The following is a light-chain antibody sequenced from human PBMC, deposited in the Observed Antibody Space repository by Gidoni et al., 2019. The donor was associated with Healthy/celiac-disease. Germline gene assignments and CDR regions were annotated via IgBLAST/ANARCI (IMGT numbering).Light chain of an antibody. J-gene: IGKJ3*01. V-gene: IGKV3-20*01. Sequence: EIVLTQSPGTLSLSPGERATISFRASQSVSSSYLAWYQQKPGQAPRLLIYGASSRATGIPDRFSGSGSGTDFTLTISRLEPEDFAVYYCQQYGSSPVTFGPGTKVDIK. CDR2: GAS. CDR1: QSVSSSY. CDR3: QQYGSSPVT.